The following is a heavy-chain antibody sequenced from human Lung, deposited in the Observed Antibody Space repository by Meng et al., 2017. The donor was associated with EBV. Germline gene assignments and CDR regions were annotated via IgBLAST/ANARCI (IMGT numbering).Heavy chain of an antibody. Sequence: VHRQGSGPGLVKPSGTLSLTCAVSGGSISTTNWWSWVRQPPGKGLEWIGEIYHSGTTTHNPSLKSRVTISVDKSKNQFSLRLSSVTAADTAVYYCARRDTDYRWYFDLWGRGALVTVSS. CDR1: GGSISTTNW. CDR2: IYHSGTT. J-gene: IGHJ2*01. CDR3: ARRDTDYRWYFDL. D-gene: IGHD4-11*01. V-gene: IGHV4-4*02.